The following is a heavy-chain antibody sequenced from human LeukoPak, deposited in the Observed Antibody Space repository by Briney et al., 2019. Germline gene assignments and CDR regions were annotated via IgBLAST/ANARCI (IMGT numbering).Heavy chain of an antibody. CDR1: GFTFSSYW. Sequence: GGSLRLSCEASGFTFSSYWMNWVRQAPGKGLEWVANIMQDGSEKYYVDSVKGRFTISRDNAKNSLYLQMNSLRAEDTAVYYCARDRSGWYPLGYFQHWGQGTLVTVSS. J-gene: IGHJ1*01. V-gene: IGHV3-7*01. CDR3: ARDRSGWYPLGYFQH. CDR2: IMQDGSEK. D-gene: IGHD6-19*01.